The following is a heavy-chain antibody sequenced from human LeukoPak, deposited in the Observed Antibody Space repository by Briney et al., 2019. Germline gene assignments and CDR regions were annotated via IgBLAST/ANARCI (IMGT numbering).Heavy chain of an antibody. D-gene: IGHD5-12*01. CDR3: ARDRGAGGYDHDY. Sequence: PGGSLRLSCTASGFNFDDYGMSWVRQAPGKGLEWVSGINWNGGSTGYADSVKGRFTISRDSAKKPLYLQMNSLRVEDTAVYYCARDRGAGGYDHDYWGQGALVTVSS. CDR2: INWNGGST. CDR1: GFNFDDYG. V-gene: IGHV3-20*04. J-gene: IGHJ4*02.